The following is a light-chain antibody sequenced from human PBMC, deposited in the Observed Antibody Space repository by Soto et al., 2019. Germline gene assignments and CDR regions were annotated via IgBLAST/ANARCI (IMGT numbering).Light chain of an antibody. CDR2: DAS. Sequence: DIVLTQSPATLSLSPGNRVTLSCRANERISHSLAWYQQKPGQAPRILIYDASFRATGIPERFSGSGSGTDFTLSISSLEPEDFAVYYCKLSQQRSSWTPIALGQGTRLEIK. V-gene: IGKV3-11*01. CDR3: KLSQQRSSWTPIA. CDR1: ERISHS. J-gene: IGKJ5*01.